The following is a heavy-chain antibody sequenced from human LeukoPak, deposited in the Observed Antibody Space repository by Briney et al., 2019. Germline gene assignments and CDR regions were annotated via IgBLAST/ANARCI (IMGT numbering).Heavy chain of an antibody. CDR2: INPIGGST. Sequence: GASVKVSCKASGYTFTSYYLHWVRQAPGQGLEWMGIINPIGGSTTYAQRFQGRVTMTRDTSTSTVYMELSSLRSEDTAVYYCARGGSLAAAPHLYYFDYWGQGSLVTVSS. CDR1: GYTFTSYY. D-gene: IGHD6-19*01. V-gene: IGHV1-46*01. CDR3: ARGGSLAAAPHLYYFDY. J-gene: IGHJ4*02.